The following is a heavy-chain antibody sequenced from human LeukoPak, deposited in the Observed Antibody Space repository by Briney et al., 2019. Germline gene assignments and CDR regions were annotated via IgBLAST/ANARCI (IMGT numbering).Heavy chain of an antibody. J-gene: IGHJ2*01. D-gene: IGHD3-10*01. Sequence: GGSLRLSCAASGFTVSSNYMSWVRQAPGKGLEWVSVIYSGGSTYYADSVKGRFTISRDNSKNTLYLQMNSLRAEDTAVYYCARTVYYFGSGSYHWYFDLWGRSTLVTVSS. V-gene: IGHV3-53*01. CDR2: IYSGGST. CDR1: GFTVSSNY. CDR3: ARTVYYFGSGSYHWYFDL.